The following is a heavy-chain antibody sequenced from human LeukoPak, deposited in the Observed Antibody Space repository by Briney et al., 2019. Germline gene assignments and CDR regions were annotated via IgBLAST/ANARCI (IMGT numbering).Heavy chain of an antibody. Sequence: GGSLRLSCAASGFTFSSYAMTWVRQAPGKGLEWVSALSASGGSTYYADSVKGRFTISRDNSKNTLYLQMSSLRAEDTAVYYCAKLESTVTTTFDVWGQGTLVTVSS. CDR2: LSASGGST. J-gene: IGHJ4*02. CDR3: AKLESTVTTTFDV. D-gene: IGHD4-17*01. CDR1: GFTFSSYA. V-gene: IGHV3-23*01.